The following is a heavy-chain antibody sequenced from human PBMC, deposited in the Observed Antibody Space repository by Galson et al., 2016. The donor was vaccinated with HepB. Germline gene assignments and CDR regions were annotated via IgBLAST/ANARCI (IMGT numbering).Heavy chain of an antibody. CDR2: ISASGSHM. J-gene: IGHJ4*02. CDR3: ARDMVATQAVELEGAATVGFDY. D-gene: IGHD6-25*01. Sequence: SLRLSCAASGFTFSFSGMNWVRQAPGKGLEWVASISASGSHMYYSDSLKGRFTISRDNAQNSLYLQMDSLTAEDTAVYYCARDMVATQAVELEGAATVGFDYWGQGTLVTVSS. CDR1: GFTFSFSG. V-gene: IGHV3-21*01.